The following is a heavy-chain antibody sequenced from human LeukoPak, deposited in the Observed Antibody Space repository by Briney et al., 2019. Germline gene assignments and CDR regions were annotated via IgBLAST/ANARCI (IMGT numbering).Heavy chain of an antibody. CDR2: IYYSGST. Sequence: PSDTLSLTCTVSGGSISSYYWSWIRQPPGKGLAWIGFIYYSGSTNYNPSLKSRVTISLDTSNNQFSLKLSSVTAADTAVYYCARLRGYSYPFDYWGQGTLVTVSS. CDR3: ARLRGYSYPFDY. V-gene: IGHV4-59*08. CDR1: GGSISSYY. D-gene: IGHD5-18*01. J-gene: IGHJ4*02.